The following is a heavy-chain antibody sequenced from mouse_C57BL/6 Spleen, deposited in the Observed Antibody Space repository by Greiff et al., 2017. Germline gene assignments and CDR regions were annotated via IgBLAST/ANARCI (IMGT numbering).Heavy chain of an antibody. V-gene: IGHV5-16*01. CDR3: ARDYYGAMDY. CDR1: GFTFSDYY. J-gene: IGHJ4*01. CDR2: INYDGSST. D-gene: IGHD1-1*01. Sequence: EVKLVESEGGLVQPGSSMKLSCTASGFTFSDYYMAWVRQVPEKGLEWVANINYDGSSTYYLDSLKSRFIISRDNAKNILYLQMSSLKSEDTATYYCARDYYGAMDYWGQGTSVTVSS.